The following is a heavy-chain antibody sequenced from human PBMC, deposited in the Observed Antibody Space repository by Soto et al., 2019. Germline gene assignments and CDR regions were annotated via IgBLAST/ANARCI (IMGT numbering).Heavy chain of an antibody. CDR2: ISYDGSNK. J-gene: IGHJ4*02. Sequence: AGGSLRLSCAASGFTFSSYGMHWVRQAPGKGLEWVAVISYDGSNKYYADSVKGRFTISRDNSKNTLYLQMNSLRAEDTAVYYCAKDLYDSSGPFDYWGQGALVTVSS. CDR1: GFTFSSYG. D-gene: IGHD3-22*01. CDR3: AKDLYDSSGPFDY. V-gene: IGHV3-30*18.